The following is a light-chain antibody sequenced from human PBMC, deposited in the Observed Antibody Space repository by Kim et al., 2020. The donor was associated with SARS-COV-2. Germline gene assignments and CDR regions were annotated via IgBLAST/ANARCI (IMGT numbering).Light chain of an antibody. J-gene: IGKJ3*01. CDR1: QGITSY. V-gene: IGKV1-9*01. CDR3: QQLNTYPFT. Sequence: DIQLTQSPSFLSASVGDRVTITCRASQGITSYLAWYQQKPGKAPKLLIYAASTLKSGVPSRFSGSGSGTQFTLTISSLQPEDFATYYCQQLNTYPFTFGPRTKVDIK. CDR2: AAS.